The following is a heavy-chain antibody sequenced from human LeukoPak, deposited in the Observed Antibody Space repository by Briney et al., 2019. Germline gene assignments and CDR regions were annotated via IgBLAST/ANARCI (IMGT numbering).Heavy chain of an antibody. D-gene: IGHD3-3*01. CDR1: GYTFTSYD. CDR3: ARALLAREWLLHP. V-gene: IGHV1-8*03. J-gene: IGHJ5*02. CDR2: MNPNSGNT. Sequence: GASVKVSCKASGYTFTSYDINWVRQATGQGLEWMGWMNPNSGNTGCAQKFQGRVTITRNTSISTAYMELSSLRSEDTAVYYCARALLAREWLLHPWGQGTLVTVSS.